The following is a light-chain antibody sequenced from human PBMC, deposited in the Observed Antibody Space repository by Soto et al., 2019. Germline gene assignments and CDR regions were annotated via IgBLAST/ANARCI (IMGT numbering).Light chain of an antibody. CDR2: GAF. CDR3: QQYNNWPLT. J-gene: IGKJ4*01. Sequence: EIVMTQSPATLSVSPGERATLSCRASQSVSYNLAWYQQKPGQGPRLLIYGAFTRATGIPARFSGSGSGTEFTLTISSLQSEDFAVYYCQQYNNWPLTFGGGTKVEIK. CDR1: QSVSYN. V-gene: IGKV3-15*01.